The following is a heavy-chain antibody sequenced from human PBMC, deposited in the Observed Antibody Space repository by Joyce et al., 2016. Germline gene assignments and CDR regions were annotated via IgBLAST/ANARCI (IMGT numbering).Heavy chain of an antibody. CDR1: GYTFSTYG. CDR3: ARHRGSGLGDSWSGLFDF. J-gene: IGHJ4*02. D-gene: IGHD3-3*01. CDR2: IIPVFRTS. Sequence: QVQLVQSGAEVKKPGSSVKVSCRASGYTFSTYGISWVRQAPGQGPEWMGGIIPVFRTSKYAQKFQGRVTITADETTSTAYMDLNSLKSNDTAVYYCARHRGSGLGDSWSGLFDFWGQGSLVIVSS. V-gene: IGHV1-69*01.